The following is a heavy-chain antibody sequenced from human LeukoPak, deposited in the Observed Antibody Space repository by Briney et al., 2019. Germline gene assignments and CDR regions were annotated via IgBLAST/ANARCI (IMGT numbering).Heavy chain of an antibody. D-gene: IGHD6-25*01. Sequence: SVTVSFKASGGTLSSYAISWVRQAPGQGLEWMGRIIPILGIANYAQKFQGRVTITADKSTSTAYMELSRLRSDDTAVYYCARDPAGGGDYWGQGTLVTVSS. CDR2: IIPILGIA. CDR1: GGTLSSYA. CDR3: ARDPAGGGDY. J-gene: IGHJ4*02. V-gene: IGHV1-69*04.